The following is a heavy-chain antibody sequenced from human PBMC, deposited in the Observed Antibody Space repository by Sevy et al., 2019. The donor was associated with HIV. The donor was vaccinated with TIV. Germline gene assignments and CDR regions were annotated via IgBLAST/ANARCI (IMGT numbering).Heavy chain of an antibody. V-gene: IGHV1-8*01. D-gene: IGHD2-21*02. J-gene: IGHJ4*02. CDR1: GYAFTDYD. CDR2: MNPNSGHT. Sequence: ASVKVSCKASGYAFTDYDITWVRQATGQGLELMGWMNPNSGHTAYTQNFQGRVSTTTDTSISVAYMEWSSLRSEDTAVYYCAKLASCGGDCYYFDLWGQGTLVTVSS. CDR3: AKLASCGGDCYYFDL.